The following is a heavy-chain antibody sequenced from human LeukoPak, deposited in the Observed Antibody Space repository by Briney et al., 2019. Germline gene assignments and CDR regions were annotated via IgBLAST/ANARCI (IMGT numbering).Heavy chain of an antibody. CDR2: IYYSGST. V-gene: IGHV4-39*01. CDR3: ARHGLYQDYGY. Sequence: PSETLSLTCTVSGGSISSSSYYWGWIRQPPGKGLEWIGSIYYSGSTYYNPSLKSRVTISLDMSKNQFSLRLTSVTAADTAIYYCARHGLYQDYGYWGQGILVTVSS. D-gene: IGHD3-16*01. J-gene: IGHJ4*02. CDR1: GGSISSSSYY.